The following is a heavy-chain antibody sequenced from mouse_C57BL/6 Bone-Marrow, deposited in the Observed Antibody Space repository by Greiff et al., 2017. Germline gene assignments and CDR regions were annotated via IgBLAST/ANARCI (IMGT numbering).Heavy chain of an antibody. CDR2: IHPNSGST. V-gene: IGHV1-64*01. CDR3: ARYGYCWCFDV. J-gene: IGHJ1*03. CDR1: GYTFTSYW. D-gene: IGHD2-2*01. Sequence: QVQLQQPGAELVKPGASVKLSCKASGYTFTSYWMHWVKQRPGQGLEWIGMIHPNSGSTNYNEKFKSKATLTVDKSSSTAYMQLSSLTSEDSAVYYCARYGYCWCFDVWGTGTTVTVSS.